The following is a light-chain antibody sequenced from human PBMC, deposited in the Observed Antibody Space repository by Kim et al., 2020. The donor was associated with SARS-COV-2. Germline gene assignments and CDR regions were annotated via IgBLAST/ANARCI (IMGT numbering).Light chain of an antibody. J-gene: IGKJ5*01. V-gene: IGKV3-11*01. CDR1: QSVATY. CDR2: DAS. CDR3: QQRGN. Sequence: VVRQSPATLSLSPGERATLSCRASQSVATYLAWYQQKPGQAPRLLIYDASKRATGIPARFRGSGSVTDFTLTIGTLEPEDSAVYYCQQRGNFGQGTRLEIK.